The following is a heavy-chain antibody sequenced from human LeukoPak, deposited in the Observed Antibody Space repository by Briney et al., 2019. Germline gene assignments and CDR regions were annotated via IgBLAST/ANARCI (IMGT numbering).Heavy chain of an antibody. J-gene: IGHJ4*02. CDR2: ISYDGSNK. V-gene: IGHV3-30-3*01. D-gene: IGHD1-26*01. CDR1: GFTFSSYA. Sequence: PGRSLRLSCAASGFTFSSYAMHWVRQAPGKGPEWVAVISYDGSNKYYADSVKGRFTISRDNSKNSLSLQMNSLRAEDTAVYYCARGSQWDLLGSCDYWGQGTLVTVSS. CDR3: ARGSQWDLLGSCDY.